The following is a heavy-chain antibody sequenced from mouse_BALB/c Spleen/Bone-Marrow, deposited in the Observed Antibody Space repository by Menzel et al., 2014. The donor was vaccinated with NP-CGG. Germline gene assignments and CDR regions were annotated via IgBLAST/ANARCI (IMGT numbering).Heavy chain of an antibody. D-gene: IGHD3-1*01. J-gene: IGHJ4*01. CDR1: GSTFSSYT. CDR2: ISNGGGST. CDR3: ARHVGNPYAMDY. Sequence: DVKLVESGGGLVQPGGSLKLSCAASGSTFSSYTMSWVRQTPEKRLEWVGYISNGGGSTYYPDTVKGRFTFSRDNATNTLYLQMSSLKSEDTAMYYCARHVGNPYAMDYWGQGTSVTVSS. V-gene: IGHV5-12-2*01.